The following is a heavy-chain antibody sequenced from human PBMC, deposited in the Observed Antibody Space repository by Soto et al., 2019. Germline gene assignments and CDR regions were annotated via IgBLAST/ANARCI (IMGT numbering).Heavy chain of an antibody. CDR1: GGTSSGYT. D-gene: IGHD3-10*01. J-gene: IGHJ4*02. CDR2: IIPIFGTT. CDR3: ARGGEATYYTAGSPPNY. Sequence: QVQLVQSGAEVKEPGSSVKVSCRASGGTSSGYTISWVRLAPGQGLEWVGGIIPIFGTTAYAKKFQDRVTITADEATSAVYMELSSLTSDDTGVYYCARGGEATYYTAGSPPNYWGQGTLVTVSS. V-gene: IGHV1-69*01.